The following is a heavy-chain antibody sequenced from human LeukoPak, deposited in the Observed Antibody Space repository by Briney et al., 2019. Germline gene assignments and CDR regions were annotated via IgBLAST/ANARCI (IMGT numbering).Heavy chain of an antibody. D-gene: IGHD4-11*01. CDR3: ARDRTGQQLISRKEYYYMDV. J-gene: IGHJ6*03. CDR1: GFTVSSNY. Sequence: GGSLRLSCAASGFTVSSNYMSWVRQAPGKGLEWGSIIYSGGSTYYAAAVKGRFTISRDNSKNTLYLQMNSLTAEDTAVYYCARDRTGQQLISRKEYYYMDVWGKGTTVTISS. CDR2: IYSGGST. V-gene: IGHV3-66*01.